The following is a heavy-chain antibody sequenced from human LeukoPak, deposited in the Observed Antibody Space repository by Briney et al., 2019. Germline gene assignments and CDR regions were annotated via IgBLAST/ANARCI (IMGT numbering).Heavy chain of an antibody. CDR3: ARAGGLYNWNFGDAIDI. D-gene: IGHD1-20*01. J-gene: IGHJ3*02. CDR1: GFTFSTYA. CDR2: ISYDGSNE. Sequence: GGSLRLSCAASGFTFSTYAMHWVRQAPGKGLEWVAVISYDGSNEYYADSVKGRFTISRDSSKNTLYLQMSSLRPEDTSVYHCARAGGLYNWNFGDAIDIWGQGTRVTVSS. V-gene: IGHV3-30*04.